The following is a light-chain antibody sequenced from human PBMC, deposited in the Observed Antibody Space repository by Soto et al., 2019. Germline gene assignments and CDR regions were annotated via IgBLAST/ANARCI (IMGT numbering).Light chain of an antibody. CDR2: GAS. Sequence: EIVMTQSPATLSVSSVERATLSCRASQSVTNNLAWYQQKPGQAPRLLFYGASARATGIPARFSGSGSGTEFTLTISSLQSEDFAVYYCQQYNNWPLTFGGGTKVDIK. V-gene: IGKV3-15*01. CDR1: QSVTNN. CDR3: QQYNNWPLT. J-gene: IGKJ4*01.